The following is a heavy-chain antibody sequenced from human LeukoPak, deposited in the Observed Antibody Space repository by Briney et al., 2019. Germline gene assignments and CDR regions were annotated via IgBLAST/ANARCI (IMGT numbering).Heavy chain of an antibody. J-gene: IGHJ2*01. CDR1: GASISSHY. CDR3: ARGYYDSSGYSDWYLDL. V-gene: IGHV4-59*11. D-gene: IGHD3-22*01. Sequence: SETLSLTCSVSGASISSHYWSWIRQPPGKGLEWIGYIYYSGSTNYNPSLKSRVTISVDTSKNQFSLKLSSVTAADTAVYYCARGYYDSSGYSDWYLDLWGRGTLVTVSS. CDR2: IYYSGST.